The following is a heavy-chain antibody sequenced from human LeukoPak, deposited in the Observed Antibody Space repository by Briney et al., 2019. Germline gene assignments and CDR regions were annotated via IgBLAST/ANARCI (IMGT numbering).Heavy chain of an antibody. Sequence: SETLSLTCAVYGGSFSGYYWSWIRQPPGKGLEWIGEINHSGSTNYNPSLKSRVTISVDTSKNQFSLKLSSVTAADTAVYYCASSIASFLLDYWGEGTLVTASS. D-gene: IGHD2-21*01. CDR1: GGSFSGYY. CDR2: INHSGST. CDR3: ASSIASFLLDY. J-gene: IGHJ4*02. V-gene: IGHV4-34*01.